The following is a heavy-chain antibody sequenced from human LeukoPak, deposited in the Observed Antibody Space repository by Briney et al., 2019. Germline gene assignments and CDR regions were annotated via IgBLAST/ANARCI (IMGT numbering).Heavy chain of an antibody. Sequence: SETLSLTCTVSGGSISSYYWSWIRQPPGKGLEWIGYIYYSGSTNYNPSLKSRVTISVDTSKNQFSLKLSSVTAADTAVYYCAREGEWYSSSRWYFDYWGQGTLVTVSS. CDR3: AREGEWYSSSRWYFDY. V-gene: IGHV4-59*01. D-gene: IGHD6-13*01. CDR1: GGSISSYY. CDR2: IYYSGST. J-gene: IGHJ4*02.